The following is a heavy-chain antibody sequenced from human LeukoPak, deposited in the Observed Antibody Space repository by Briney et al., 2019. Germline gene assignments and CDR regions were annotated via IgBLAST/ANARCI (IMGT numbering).Heavy chain of an antibody. V-gene: IGHV4-34*01. CDR2: INHSGST. CDR3: ARGLSRAGWFDP. CDR1: GGSFSGYY. Sequence: PSETLSLTCAVYGGSFSGYYWSWIRQPPGKGLEWIGEINHSGSTNYNPSPKSRVTISVDTSKNQFSLKLSSVTAADTAVYYCARGLSRAGWFDPWGQGTLVTVSS. J-gene: IGHJ5*02.